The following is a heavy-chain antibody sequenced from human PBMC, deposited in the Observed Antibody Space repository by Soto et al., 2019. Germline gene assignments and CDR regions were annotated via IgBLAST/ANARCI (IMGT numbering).Heavy chain of an antibody. D-gene: IGHD5-12*01. CDR3: VAGSGYDFYFDY. J-gene: IGHJ4*02. Sequence: QVQLVQSGAEVKKPGASVKVSCKASGYTFTSYGVTWVRQAPGQGLEWMGWISAYNGNTNYAQHLQGRVTMTTDTSTNTAYMELRSLRSDDTAVYYCVAGSGYDFYFDYWGQGTLVTVSS. V-gene: IGHV1-18*01. CDR2: ISAYNGNT. CDR1: GYTFTSYG.